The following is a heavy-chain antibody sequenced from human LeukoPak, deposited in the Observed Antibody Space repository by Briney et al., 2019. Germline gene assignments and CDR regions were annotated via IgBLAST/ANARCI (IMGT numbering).Heavy chain of an antibody. V-gene: IGHV3-33*01. Sequence: PGGSLRLSCAASGFTFSSYGMHWVRQAPGKGLEWVAVIWYDGSNKYYADSVKGRFTISRDNSENTLYLQMNSLRAEDTALYYCSRDGETTGSISSWCDYGGQGTLVTVS. D-gene: IGHD6-13*01. J-gene: IGHJ4*02. CDR2: IWYDGSNK. CDR1: GFTFSSYG. CDR3: SRDGETTGSISSWCDY.